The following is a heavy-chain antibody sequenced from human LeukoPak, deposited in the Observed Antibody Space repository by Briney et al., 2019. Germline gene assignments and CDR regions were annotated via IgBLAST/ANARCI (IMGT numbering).Heavy chain of an antibody. D-gene: IGHD3-10*01. J-gene: IGHJ4*02. CDR2: ISWNSGSI. CDR3: AKSSPGSGSYYSPFDY. CDR1: GFTFDDYA. Sequence: GGSLRLSCAASGFTFDDYAMHWVRQAPGKGLGWVSGISWNSGSIGYADSVKGRFTISRDNAKNSLYLQMNSLRVEDTALHYCAKSSPGSGSYYSPFDYWGQGTLVTVSS. V-gene: IGHV3-9*01.